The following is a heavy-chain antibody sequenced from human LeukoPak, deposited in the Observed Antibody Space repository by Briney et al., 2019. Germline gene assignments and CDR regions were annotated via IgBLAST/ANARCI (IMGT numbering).Heavy chain of an antibody. D-gene: IGHD6-13*01. CDR2: INHSGST. Sequence: SETLSLTCAVYGGSFSGYYWSWIRQPPGKGLEWIGEINHSGSTNYNPSLKSRVTISVDTSKNQFSLKLGSVTAADTAVYYCARARGVAAYAGVNNWFDPWGQGTLVTVSS. CDR3: ARARGVAAYAGVNNWFDP. CDR1: GGSFSGYY. J-gene: IGHJ5*02. V-gene: IGHV4-34*01.